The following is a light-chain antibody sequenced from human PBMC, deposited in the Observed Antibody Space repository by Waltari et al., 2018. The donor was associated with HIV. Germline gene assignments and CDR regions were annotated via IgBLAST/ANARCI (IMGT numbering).Light chain of an antibody. V-gene: IGKV3-15*01. Sequence: VITQSRACLFDSPEKQANLSCRASRSVGSSLAWYHQKPGRGPRLLIYGASSRASDVPPTFSGSGAGMDFSLSISSLRSDDLGIYYCQQYNTWPLTFGRGTTVEIK. CDR2: GAS. CDR3: QQYNTWPLT. CDR1: RSVGSS. J-gene: IGKJ1*01.